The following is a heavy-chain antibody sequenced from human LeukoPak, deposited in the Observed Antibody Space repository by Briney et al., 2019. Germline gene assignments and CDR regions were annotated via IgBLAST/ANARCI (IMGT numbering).Heavy chain of an antibody. D-gene: IGHD2-21*02. Sequence: GGSLRLSCAASGFTFSSYWMHWVRQAPGKGLAWVSRINGDGSSTSYADSVKGRFTISRDNAKNTLYLQMNSLRAEDTAVYYCARDLLKILAYCGGDCYSLGDAFDIWGQGTMVTVSS. V-gene: IGHV3-74*01. CDR2: INGDGSST. CDR3: ARDLLKILAYCGGDCYSLGDAFDI. J-gene: IGHJ3*02. CDR1: GFTFSSYW.